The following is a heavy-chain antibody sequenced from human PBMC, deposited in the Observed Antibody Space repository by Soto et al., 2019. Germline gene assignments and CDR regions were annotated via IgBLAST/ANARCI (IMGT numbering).Heavy chain of an antibody. CDR1: GGSISSGGYY. V-gene: IGHV4-31*03. CDR3: ARYRKVRGKFDP. Sequence: SETLSLTCTVSGGSISSGGYYWSWIRQHPGKGLEWIGYIYYSGSTYYNPSLKSRVTISVDTSKNQFSLKLSSVTAAYTAVYYCARYRKVRGKFDPWGQGTLVTVSS. CDR2: IYYSGST. J-gene: IGHJ5*02. D-gene: IGHD3-10*01.